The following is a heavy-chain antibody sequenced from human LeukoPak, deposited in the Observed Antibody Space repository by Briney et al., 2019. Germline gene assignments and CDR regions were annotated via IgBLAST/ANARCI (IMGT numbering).Heavy chain of an antibody. CDR3: ARHSFGSSRGIKVYYFDY. D-gene: IGHD2-2*01. J-gene: IGHJ4*02. V-gene: IGHV4-39*01. Sequence: SETLSLTCTVPGGSISSSSYYWGWIRQPPGKGLEWIGSIYYSGSTYYNPSLKSRVTISVDTSKNQFSPKLSSVTAADTAVYYCARHSFGSSRGIKVYYFDYWGQGTLVTVSS. CDR1: GGSISSSSYY. CDR2: IYYSGST.